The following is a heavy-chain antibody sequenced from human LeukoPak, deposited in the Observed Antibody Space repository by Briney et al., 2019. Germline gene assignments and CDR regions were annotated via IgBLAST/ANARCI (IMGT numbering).Heavy chain of an antibody. Sequence: ASVKVSCKASGYTFTSHGFSWVRQAPGQGLEWMGWISPFNGNTNYAEKFRARVTMTTDASTSTVAMELRSLRSDDTGIYYCARGSLGWGSEPEYFDYWDQGTLVTVSS. CDR2: ISPFNGNT. V-gene: IGHV1-18*01. J-gene: IGHJ4*01. D-gene: IGHD1-14*01. CDR3: ARGSLGWGSEPEYFDY. CDR1: GYTFTSHG.